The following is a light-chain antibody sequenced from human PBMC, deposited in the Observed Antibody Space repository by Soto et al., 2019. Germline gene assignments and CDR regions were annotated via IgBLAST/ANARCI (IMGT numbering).Light chain of an antibody. Sequence: EIVLTQSPATLSLLPGERATLSCRASQSVGSSLAWYQHKAGQAPRLLLYDASNRATGSPARFSGSGSGTDFTLTISSLEPEDFAVYYCQQRSSWITFGRGTRLEIE. CDR3: QQRSSWIT. J-gene: IGKJ5*01. CDR2: DAS. V-gene: IGKV3-11*01. CDR1: QSVGSS.